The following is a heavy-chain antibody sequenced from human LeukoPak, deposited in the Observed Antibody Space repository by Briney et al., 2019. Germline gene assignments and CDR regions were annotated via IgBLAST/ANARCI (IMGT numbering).Heavy chain of an antibody. V-gene: IGHV3-74*01. CDR3: ARVMQGDYSPFDY. CDR2: INTDGSST. Sequence: GGSLRLSCAASGFTFSSYWMHWVRHAPGKGLVWVSRINTDGSSTSYADSVKGRFTISRDNAKNTLYLQMNSLRAEDTAVYYCARVMQGDYSPFDYWGQGTLVTVSS. D-gene: IGHD4-17*01. CDR1: GFTFSSYW. J-gene: IGHJ4*02.